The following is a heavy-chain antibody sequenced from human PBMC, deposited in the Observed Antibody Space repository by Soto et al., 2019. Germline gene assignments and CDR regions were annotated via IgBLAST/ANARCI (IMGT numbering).Heavy chain of an antibody. V-gene: IGHV3-11*01. CDR3: ARDLYDYGDYYYGMDV. D-gene: IGHD4-17*01. Sequence: GSLRLSCAASGFTFSDYYMSWIRQAPGKGLEWVSYISSSGSTIYYADSVKGRFTISRDNAKNSLYLQMNSLRAEDTAVYYCARDLYDYGDYYYGMDVWGQGTTVTVSS. J-gene: IGHJ6*02. CDR2: ISSSGSTI. CDR1: GFTFSDYY.